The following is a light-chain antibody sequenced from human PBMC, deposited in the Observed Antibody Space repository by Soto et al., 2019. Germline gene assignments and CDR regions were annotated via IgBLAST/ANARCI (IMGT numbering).Light chain of an antibody. CDR3: QQYGSSPPYT. CDR2: AAS. CDR1: RSFASSY. V-gene: IGKV3-20*01. Sequence: DMVLTQSPGTLSLSPGERATLSCRASRSFASSYLGWYQQKPGQAPRLLLYAASKRATGIPDRFSGSGSGTDFTLTINRLEPEDSAVYSCQQYGSSPPYTFGQGTKVEI. J-gene: IGKJ2*01.